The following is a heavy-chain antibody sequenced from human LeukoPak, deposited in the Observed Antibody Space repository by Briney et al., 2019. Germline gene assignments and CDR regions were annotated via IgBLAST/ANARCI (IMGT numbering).Heavy chain of an antibody. CDR1: GFPFSSYG. CDR2: ISEDGSNK. CDR3: AKDCTNYGMDL. V-gene: IGHV3-30*18. Sequence: PGRSLRLSCAASGFPFSSYGMHWVRQAPGRGLEWVAVISEDGSNKYYADSVKGLVTISRDNSKNTLYLQMNSLRAEDTAVYYWAKDCTNYGMDLWGQGTRVTAS. J-gene: IGHJ6*02.